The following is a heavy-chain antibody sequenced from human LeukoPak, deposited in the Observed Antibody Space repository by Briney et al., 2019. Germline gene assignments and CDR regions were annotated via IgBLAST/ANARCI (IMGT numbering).Heavy chain of an antibody. CDR3: ARDSTLTVTETNFDY. CDR1: GFTFGDYW. Sequence: PGGSLRLSCAASGFTFGDYWMTWVRQAPGKGLEWVASIKQDGSEKYYVDSVKGRFTISRDNAKNSLYLQMNSLRAEDTAVYYCARDSTLTVTETNFDYWGQGTLVTVSS. J-gene: IGHJ4*02. CDR2: IKQDGSEK. V-gene: IGHV3-7*01. D-gene: IGHD4-17*01.